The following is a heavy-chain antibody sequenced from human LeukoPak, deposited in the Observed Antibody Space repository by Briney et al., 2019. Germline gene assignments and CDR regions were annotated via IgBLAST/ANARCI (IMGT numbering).Heavy chain of an antibody. CDR1: GASISTYY. CDR3: ARDSATFDI. V-gene: IGHV4-4*07. Sequence: SETLSLTCTVSGASISTYYWSWIRQPAGKGLEWIGRIYSTGSTSYNPSLKSRVTMSVDTSKNQFSLKLSSMTAADTAVYYCARDSATFDIWGQGTMVTVSS. J-gene: IGHJ3*02. CDR2: IYSTGST.